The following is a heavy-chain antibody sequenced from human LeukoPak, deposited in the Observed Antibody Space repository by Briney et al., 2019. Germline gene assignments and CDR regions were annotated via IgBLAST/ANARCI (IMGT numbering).Heavy chain of an antibody. CDR3: AREGLGRNYFDY. Sequence: SETLSLTCTVSGGSISSSSYYWGWIRQPPGKGLEWIGSIYYSGSTYYNPSLKSRVTISVDTSKNQFSLKLSSVTAADTAVYYCAREGLGRNYFDYWGQGTLVTVSS. D-gene: IGHD3-10*01. CDR2: IYYSGST. CDR1: GGSISSSSYY. J-gene: IGHJ4*02. V-gene: IGHV4-39*07.